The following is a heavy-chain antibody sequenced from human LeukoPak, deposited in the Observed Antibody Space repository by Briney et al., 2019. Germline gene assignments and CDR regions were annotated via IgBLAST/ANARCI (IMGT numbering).Heavy chain of an antibody. D-gene: IGHD6-13*01. CDR1: GGSISSYY. CDR3: ARRVIAASGGGVWFDP. V-gene: IGHV4-59*08. Sequence: PSETLSLTCTVSGGSISSYYWSWIRQPPGKGVEWIGYIYYSGSTNYNPSLKSRVTISVDTSKNQFSLKLSSVTAADTAVYYCARRVIAASGGGVWFDPWGQGTLVTVSS. J-gene: IGHJ5*02. CDR2: IYYSGST.